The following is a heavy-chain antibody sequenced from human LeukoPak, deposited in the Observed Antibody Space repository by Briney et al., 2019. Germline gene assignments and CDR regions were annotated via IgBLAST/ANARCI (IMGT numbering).Heavy chain of an antibody. CDR1: GGSISSYY. Sequence: PSETLSLTCTVSGGSISSYYWSWIRQPPGKGLEWIGYIYYSGSTNYNPSLKSRVTISVDTSKNQLSLKLSSVTAADTAVYYCARARKPAALSWWFDPWGQGTLVTVSS. CDR3: ARARKPAALSWWFDP. J-gene: IGHJ5*02. V-gene: IGHV4-59*01. D-gene: IGHD2-2*01. CDR2: IYYSGST.